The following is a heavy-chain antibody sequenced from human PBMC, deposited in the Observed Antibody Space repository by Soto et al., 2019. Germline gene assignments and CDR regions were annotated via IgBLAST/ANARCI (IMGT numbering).Heavy chain of an antibody. J-gene: IGHJ4*02. CDR1: DASIMTATFY. CDR2: IYYSGSA. CDR3: ATGEAGVDGRLDY. Sequence: PSETLSLTCSFSDASIMTATFYLILQLPGEALEWIGYIYYSGSAYYNSSLRSRATLSLDKSKSELSMTLTSLTAADTAAYYCATGEAGVDGRLDYWGQGTLVTVSS. V-gene: IGHV4-31*03. D-gene: IGHD3-3*01.